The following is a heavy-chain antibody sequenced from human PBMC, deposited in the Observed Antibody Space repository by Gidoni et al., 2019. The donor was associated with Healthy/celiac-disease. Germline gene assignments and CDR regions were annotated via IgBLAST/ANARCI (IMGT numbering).Heavy chain of an antibody. V-gene: IGHV4-4*02. CDR3: ARPFWSGYSGGDY. J-gene: IGHJ4*02. CDR2: SYHSGST. Sequence: QVQLQESGPGLVKPSGTLSLTCAVSGGSIRSSNWWSWVRPPPGKGLEWIGESYHSGSTNYNPSLKSRVTISVDKSKNQFSLKLSSVTAADTVVYYCARPFWSGYSGGDYWGQGTLVTVSS. D-gene: IGHD3-3*01. CDR1: GGSIRSSNW.